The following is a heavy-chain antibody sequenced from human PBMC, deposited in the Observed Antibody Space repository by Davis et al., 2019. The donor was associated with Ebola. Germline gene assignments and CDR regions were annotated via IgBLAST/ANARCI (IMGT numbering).Heavy chain of an antibody. J-gene: IGHJ4*02. CDR3: ARGGVATLLPFDY. Sequence: ASVKVSCKASGGTFSSYAISWVRQAPGQGLEWMGWINAGNGNTKYSQKFQGRVTITRDTSASTAYMELSSLRSEDTAVYYCARGGVATLLPFDYWGQGTLVTVSS. CDR2: INAGNGNT. CDR1: GGTFSSYA. D-gene: IGHD5-12*01. V-gene: IGHV1-3*01.